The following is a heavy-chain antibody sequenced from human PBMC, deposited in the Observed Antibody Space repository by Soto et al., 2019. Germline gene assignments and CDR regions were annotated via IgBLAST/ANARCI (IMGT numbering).Heavy chain of an antibody. V-gene: IGHV3-11*01. Sequence: GGSLRLSCAASGFTFSDYYMNWIRQAPGQGLEWRSFINPRGATRYIAESIRGRFTFSRDNARRSLYVQMNNLRAEDTAVYYCARSGLPLIEILDYWGHGTLVTVSS. J-gene: IGHJ4*01. CDR2: INPRGATR. CDR1: GFTFSDYY. CDR3: ARSGLPLIEILDY. D-gene: IGHD1-1*01.